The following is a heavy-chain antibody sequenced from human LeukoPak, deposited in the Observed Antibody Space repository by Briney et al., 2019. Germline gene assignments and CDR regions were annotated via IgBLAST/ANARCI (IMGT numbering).Heavy chain of an antibody. CDR3: ARGSNAGNWFDP. D-gene: IGHD4/OR15-4a*01. CDR1: GGSISNGGYY. J-gene: IGHJ5*02. V-gene: IGHV4-31*03. CDR2: IYYSGST. Sequence: SETLSLTCTVSGGSISNGGYYWSWIRQHPGKGLEWIAYIYYSGSTYYNPSLKSRVTISVDTSKNQFSLKLTSVTAADTAVYYCARGSNAGNWFDPWGQGTLVTVSS.